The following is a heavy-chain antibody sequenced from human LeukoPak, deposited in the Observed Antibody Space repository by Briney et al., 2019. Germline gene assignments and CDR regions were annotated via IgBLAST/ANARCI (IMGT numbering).Heavy chain of an antibody. CDR1: GFTFSSYS. CDR3: ARDRDPGGAFDI. Sequence: GGSLRLSCAASGFTFSSYSMNWVRQAPGKGLEWVSSISSSSSYIYYADSVKGRFTISRDNSKNTLYLQMNSLRAEDTAVYYCARDRDPGGAFDIWGQGTMVTVSS. V-gene: IGHV3-21*04. D-gene: IGHD3-16*01. CDR2: ISSSSSYI. J-gene: IGHJ3*02.